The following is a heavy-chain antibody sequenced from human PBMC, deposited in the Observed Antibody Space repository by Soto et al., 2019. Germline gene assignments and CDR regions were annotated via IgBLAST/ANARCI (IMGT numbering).Heavy chain of an antibody. J-gene: IGHJ6*02. CDR3: AGQPTAGSYYDLGSYYYYYAMDV. D-gene: IGHD3-10*01. CDR1: GGSISSCGYS. Sequence: SETLSLTFAVSGGSISSCGYSWSWIRQPPGKGLEWIGYMYHSGSTYYNPSLKSRVTISIDRSKNQFSLKLSSVTAADTAVYYCAGQPTAGSYYDLGSYYYYYAMDVWGQGTTVT. V-gene: IGHV4-30-2*01. CDR2: MYHSGST.